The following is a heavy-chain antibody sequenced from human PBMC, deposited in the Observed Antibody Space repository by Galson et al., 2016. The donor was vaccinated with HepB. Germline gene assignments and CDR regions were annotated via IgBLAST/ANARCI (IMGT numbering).Heavy chain of an antibody. CDR1: GFIFSNAW. CDR2: IKSKTDGGTT. D-gene: IGHD3-3*01. V-gene: IGHV3-15*07. J-gene: IGHJ6*02. CDR3: TKPLTYYDFWSGYYTSPYYYYGMDV. Sequence: SLRLSCAASGFIFSNAWMSWVRQAPGKGLEWVGRIKSKTDGGTTDYAAPVKGRYTISRDDSKNTVYLQMNSLKTEYTAVYYCTKPLTYYDFWSGYYTSPYYYYGMDVWGQGTTVTVSS.